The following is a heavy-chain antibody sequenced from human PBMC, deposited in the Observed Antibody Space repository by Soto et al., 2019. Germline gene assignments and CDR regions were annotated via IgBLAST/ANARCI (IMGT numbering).Heavy chain of an antibody. CDR2: IIPLLDIA. V-gene: IGHV1-69*08. D-gene: IGHD4-17*01. CDR3: AREDYGCNFYYFDY. CDR1: GDILSRYT. J-gene: IGHJ4*02. Sequence: QVQLVQSGAEVKKPGSSVKVSCKASGDILSRYTISWVRQAPGQGLEWMGRIIPLLDIANYAQKFQGRVTIIADKSTNTAYMELSSLRSEDTAVYFCAREDYGCNFYYFDYWGQGTLVTVSS.